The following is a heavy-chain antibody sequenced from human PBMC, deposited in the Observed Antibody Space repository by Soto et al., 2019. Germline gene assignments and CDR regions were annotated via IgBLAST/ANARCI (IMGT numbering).Heavy chain of an antibody. CDR2: TYYRSKWYN. J-gene: IGHJ5*02. CDR1: GDSVSSNSAA. D-gene: IGHD3-16*01. V-gene: IGHV6-1*01. CDR3: ARDWGSTGKPNNWFDP. Sequence: KQSPTLSLTCAISGDSVSSNSAAWNWIRQSPSRGLEWLGRTYYRSKWYNDYAVSVKSRITINPDTSKNQFSLQLNSVTPEDTAVYYCARDWGSTGKPNNWFDPWGQGTLVTVSS.